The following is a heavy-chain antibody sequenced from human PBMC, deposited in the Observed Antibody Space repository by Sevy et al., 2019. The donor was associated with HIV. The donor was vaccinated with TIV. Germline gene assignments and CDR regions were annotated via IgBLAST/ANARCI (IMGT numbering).Heavy chain of an antibody. CDR2: ISAYNGNT. Sequence: ASVKVSCKASGYTFTSYGISWVRQAPGQGLEWMGWISAYNGNTNYAQKLQGRVTMTTDTSTSTAYMELRSLRSDDTAVYYCASTRFLEWLLDDYYYYMDVWGKRTTVTVSS. V-gene: IGHV1-18*04. J-gene: IGHJ6*03. D-gene: IGHD3-3*01. CDR1: GYTFTSYG. CDR3: ASTRFLEWLLDDYYYYMDV.